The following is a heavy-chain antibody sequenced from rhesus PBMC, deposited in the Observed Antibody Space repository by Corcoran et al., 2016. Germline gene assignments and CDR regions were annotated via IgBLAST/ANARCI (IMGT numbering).Heavy chain of an antibody. CDR2: ISSGSGSTT. Sequence: EVQLVESGGGLVQPGGSLRLSCAASRFTFSDHYMDWVRQAPGKGLEWVSSISSGSGSTTLYPDSVKGRFTISRDNAKNTVYLQMNSLRAEDTAVYYCARRSNYVGYFDYWGQGVLVTVSS. CDR1: RFTFSDHY. CDR3: ARRSNYVGYFDY. J-gene: IGHJ4*01. D-gene: IGHD4-23*01. V-gene: IGHV3-110*02.